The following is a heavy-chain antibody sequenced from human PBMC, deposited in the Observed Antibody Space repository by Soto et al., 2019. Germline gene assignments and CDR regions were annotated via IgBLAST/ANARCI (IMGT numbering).Heavy chain of an antibody. CDR3: NPLGAFDI. J-gene: IGHJ3*02. D-gene: IGHD3-16*01. CDR2: IKSKIVGGTI. V-gene: IGHV3-15*01. Sequence: VQLVESGGGLLKTGESLRLSCAASGFNFSNAWMSWVRQAPGKGLEWVGRIKSKIVGGTIDYAAPVKGRFTISRDDSKNTLYLQMDSLKTGDTAVYYCNPLGAFDIWGQGTMVTVSS. CDR1: GFNFSNAW.